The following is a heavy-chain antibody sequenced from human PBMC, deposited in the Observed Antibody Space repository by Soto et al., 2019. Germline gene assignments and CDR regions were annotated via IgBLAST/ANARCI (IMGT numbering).Heavy chain of an antibody. J-gene: IGHJ3*02. Sequence: QVQLVESGGGVAQPGRSLRLSCAASGLTFTNHAMHWFRQAPGRGLEWVAVISYDGSSEYYADSVKGRVTFSRDNSKNTLFLQMHSLRHDATAVYYCARGSSRAYPHDCFDIWGQGTMVIGSS. CDR3: ARGSSRAYPHDCFDI. CDR2: ISYDGSSE. D-gene: IGHD3-22*01. V-gene: IGHV3-30-3*01. CDR1: GLTFTNHA.